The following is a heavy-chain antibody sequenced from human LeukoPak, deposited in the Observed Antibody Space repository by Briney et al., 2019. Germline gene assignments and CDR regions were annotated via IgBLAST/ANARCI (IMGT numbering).Heavy chain of an antibody. CDR3: ARDPSNTSGWKTWFDP. V-gene: IGHV1-18*01. J-gene: IGHJ5*02. CDR2: ISAYNGDT. CDR1: GYTFTSHG. Sequence: ASVKVSCKASGYTFTSHGISWVRQAPGQGLEWMGWISAYNGDTKYVHNFHGRVTLTTNTLTTTAYLELRSLTSDDTAVYYCARDPSNTSGWKTWFDPWGQGTLVTVSS. D-gene: IGHD6-19*01.